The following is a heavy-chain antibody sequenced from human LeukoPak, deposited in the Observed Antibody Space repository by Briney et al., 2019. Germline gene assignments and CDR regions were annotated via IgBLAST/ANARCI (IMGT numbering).Heavy chain of an antibody. CDR2: ISSSSSYT. CDR3: ARERSYYFDY. CDR1: GFTFSDYY. J-gene: IGHJ4*02. Sequence: GGSLRLSCAASGFTFSDYYMSWIRQAPGKGLEWVSYISSSSSYTNYADSVKGRFAISRDNAKNSLYLQMNSLRAEDTAVYYCARERSYYFDYWGQGTLVTVSS. V-gene: IGHV3-11*06.